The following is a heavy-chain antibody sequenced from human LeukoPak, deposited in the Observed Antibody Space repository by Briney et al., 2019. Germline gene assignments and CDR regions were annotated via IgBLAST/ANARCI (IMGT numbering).Heavy chain of an antibody. CDR3: AREPPRLDCYYYMDV. CDR2: IYTSGST. Sequence: PSETLSLTCTVSGGSISSSSYYWSWIRQPAGKGLEWIGRIYTSGSTNYNPSLKSRVTMSVDTSKNQFSLKLSSVTAADTAVYYCAREPPRLDCYYYMDVWGKGTTVTVSS. CDR1: GGSISSSSYY. V-gene: IGHV4-61*02. D-gene: IGHD6-25*01. J-gene: IGHJ6*03.